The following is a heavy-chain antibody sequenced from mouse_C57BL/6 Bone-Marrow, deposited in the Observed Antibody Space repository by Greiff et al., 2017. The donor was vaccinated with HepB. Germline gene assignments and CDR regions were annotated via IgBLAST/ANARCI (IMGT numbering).Heavy chain of an antibody. V-gene: IGHV1-72*01. CDR3: ARTGTGRYFDV. CDR1: GYTFTSYW. J-gene: IGHJ1*03. D-gene: IGHD4-1*01. Sequence: QVHVKQPGAELVKPGASVKLSCKASGYTFTSYWMHWVKQRPGRGLEWIGRIDPNSGGTKYNEKFKSKATLTVDKPSSTAYMQLSSLTSEDSAVYYCARTGTGRYFDVWGTGTTVTVSS. CDR2: IDPNSGGT.